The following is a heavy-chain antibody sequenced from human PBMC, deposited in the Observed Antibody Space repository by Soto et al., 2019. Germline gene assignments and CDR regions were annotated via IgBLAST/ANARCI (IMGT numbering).Heavy chain of an antibody. D-gene: IGHD3-10*01. V-gene: IGHV3-23*01. Sequence: EVQLLESGGGLVQPGGSLRLSCAASGFTFASYAMSWVRQAPGKGLEWVSAITSSSGSIYYADSVKGRFTISRDNSKNTLYLQMNSLRAEDTAVYYCAKMRDVRRGFDPWGQGTLVTVSS. CDR1: GFTFASYA. CDR2: ITSSSGSI. CDR3: AKMRDVRRGFDP. J-gene: IGHJ5*02.